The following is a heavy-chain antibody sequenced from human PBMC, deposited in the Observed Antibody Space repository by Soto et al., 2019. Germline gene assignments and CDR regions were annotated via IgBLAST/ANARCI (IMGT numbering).Heavy chain of an antibody. J-gene: IGHJ4*02. Sequence: QVQLVQSGAEVKKPGASVKVSCKASGYTFTSYGISWVRQAPGQGLEWMGWISAYNGNTNYAQKLQGRVTMTTDTYTSTAYMELRSLRSDATAVYYCARDTSYCTNGVCYWFDYWGQGTLVTFSS. V-gene: IGHV1-18*01. D-gene: IGHD2-8*01. CDR2: ISAYNGNT. CDR3: ARDTSYCTNGVCYWFDY. CDR1: GYTFTSYG.